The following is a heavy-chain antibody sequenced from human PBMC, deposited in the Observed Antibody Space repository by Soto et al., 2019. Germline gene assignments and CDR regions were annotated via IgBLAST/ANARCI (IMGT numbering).Heavy chain of an antibody. V-gene: IGHV3-23*01. CDR3: AKDRLADYYYYGMDV. Sequence: EVQLLQSGGGLVQPGGSLRLSCVGSGFTFSRYAMIWVRQTPGKGLEWVSGIGDRGTTTYYADSVKGRFTISRDNSGNTLYLPMNSLRAEDTAVYYCAKDRLADYYYYGMDVWGQGTTVTVS. J-gene: IGHJ6*02. CDR2: IGDRGTTT. D-gene: IGHD6-25*01. CDR1: GFTFSRYA.